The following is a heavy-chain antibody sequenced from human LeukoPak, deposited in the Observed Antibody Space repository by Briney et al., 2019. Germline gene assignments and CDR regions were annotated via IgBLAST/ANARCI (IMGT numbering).Heavy chain of an antibody. Sequence: KTGGSLRLSCAASGFSFSDAWMNWVRQAPGKGLEWVGHIRSKADGGTPDYIAPVKGRFTISRDNAKNSLYLQMNSLRAEDTAIYYCTRVGYIDEGIDYWDQGILVTVSS. CDR3: TRVGYIDEGIDY. CDR2: IRSKADGGTP. CDR1: GFSFSDAW. V-gene: IGHV3-15*07. D-gene: IGHD5-24*01. J-gene: IGHJ4*02.